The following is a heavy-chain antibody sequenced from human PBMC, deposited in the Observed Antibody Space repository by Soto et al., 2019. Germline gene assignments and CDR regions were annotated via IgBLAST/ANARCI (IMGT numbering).Heavy chain of an antibody. D-gene: IGHD3-16*02. Sequence: QVQLVQSGAEVKKPGASVRLSCKVSGKSFDNFAVHWVRQTPGQRPEWMGRINVDDDKTKYSEKFQGRVTVSYDTSATTPYMELRALSSEDTAVYYCARAKYDYIWGSYHPFDQWAQGAEVTVAS. CDR2: INVDDDKT. V-gene: IGHV1-3*01. CDR1: GKSFDNFA. CDR3: ARAKYDYIWGSYHPFDQ. J-gene: IGHJ4*02.